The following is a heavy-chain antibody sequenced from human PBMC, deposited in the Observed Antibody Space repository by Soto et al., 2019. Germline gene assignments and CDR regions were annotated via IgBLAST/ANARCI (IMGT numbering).Heavy chain of an antibody. CDR3: AKDGGYYDFWSGLNKFDP. Sequence: QVQLVESGGGVVQPGRSLRLSCAASGFTFSSYGMHWVRQAPGKGLEWVAVISYDGSNKYYADSVKGRFTISRDNSKNTLYLQMNSLRAEDTAVYYWAKDGGYYDFWSGLNKFDPWGQGTLVTVSS. D-gene: IGHD3-3*01. V-gene: IGHV3-30*18. CDR2: ISYDGSNK. J-gene: IGHJ5*02. CDR1: GFTFSSYG.